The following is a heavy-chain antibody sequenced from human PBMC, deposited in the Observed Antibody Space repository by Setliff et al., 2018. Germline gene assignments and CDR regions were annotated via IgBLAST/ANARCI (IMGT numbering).Heavy chain of an antibody. J-gene: IGHJ5*02. D-gene: IGHD2-2*01. CDR1: GGSIGSNNFY. V-gene: IGHV4-39*01. Sequence: TSETLSLTCTASGGSIGSNNFYWTWIRQSPGKGLEWIGAVYFSGGTYYNPSLKSRLTISVDTSVSTAYLEISDLKTDDTAIYYCARIVCSSPSCPGSWFDPWGQGTPVTVSS. CDR3: ARIVCSSPSCPGSWFDP. CDR2: VYFSGGT.